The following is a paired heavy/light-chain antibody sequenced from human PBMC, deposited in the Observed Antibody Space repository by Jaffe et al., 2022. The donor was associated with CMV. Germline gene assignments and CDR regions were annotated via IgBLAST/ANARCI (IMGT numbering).Light chain of an antibody. CDR3: QQYGSSPP. CDR1: QSVSSSY. Sequence: EIVLTQSPGTLSLSPGERATLSCRASQSVSSSYLAWYQQKPGQAPRLLIYGASSRATGIPDRFSGSGSGTDFTLTISRLEPEDFAVYYCQQYGSSPPFGQGTKLEIK. V-gene: IGKV3-20*01. CDR2: GAS. J-gene: IGKJ2*01.
Heavy chain of an antibody. V-gene: IGHV1-69*01. CDR1: GGTFSSYA. CDR2: IIPIFGTA. CDR3: ARARTTYYDFWSGYSPFDY. D-gene: IGHD3-3*01. Sequence: QVQLVQSGAEVKKPGSSVKVSCKASGGTFSSYAISWVRQAPGQGLEWMGGIIPIFGTANYAQKFQGRVTITADESTSTAYMELSSLRSEDTAVYYCARARTTYYDFWSGYSPFDYWGQGTLVTVSS. J-gene: IGHJ4*02.